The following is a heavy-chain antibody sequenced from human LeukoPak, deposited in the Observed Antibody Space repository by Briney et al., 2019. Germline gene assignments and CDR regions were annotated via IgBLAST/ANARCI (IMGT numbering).Heavy chain of an antibody. V-gene: IGHV3-49*04. J-gene: IGHJ4*02. CDR2: IRSKAYGGTT. D-gene: IGHD3-10*01. CDR1: GFTFGDYA. Sequence: GGSLRLSCTASGFTFGDYAMSWVRQAPGKGLEWVGFIRSKAYGGTTEYAASVKGRFTISRDDSKSIAYLQMNSLKTEDTAVYYCTRAEELWFGKLLFDYWGQGTLVTVSS. CDR3: TRAEELWFGKLLFDY.